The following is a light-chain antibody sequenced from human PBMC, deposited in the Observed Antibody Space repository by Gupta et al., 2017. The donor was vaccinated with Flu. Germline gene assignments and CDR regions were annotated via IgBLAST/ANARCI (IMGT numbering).Light chain of an antibody. V-gene: IGLV2-14*01. Sequence: QSALTQPASVSGYPGQPITISCTGTSSDVGGYNYVSLYQQYPGKVPRLIISEVSNRPSGMSGRFSGSKSGNTASLTISGLQAEDEASYYCSSYTKSGTLVFGGGTKLTVL. CDR2: EVS. CDR1: SSDVGGYNY. J-gene: IGLJ3*02. CDR3: SSYTKSGTLV.